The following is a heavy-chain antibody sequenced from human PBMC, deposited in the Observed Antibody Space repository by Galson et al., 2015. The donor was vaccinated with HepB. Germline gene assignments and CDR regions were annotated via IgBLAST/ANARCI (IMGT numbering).Heavy chain of an antibody. Sequence: SLRLSCAASGFTFNSYVMHWVRQAPGKGLEWVAVISYDGSNKYYAGSVKGRFTISRDNSKSTLYLQMNSLRAEDTAVYYCARVIQPSLPSSYDYWGQGTLVTVSS. J-gene: IGHJ4*02. D-gene: IGHD1-14*01. CDR2: ISYDGSNK. V-gene: IGHV3-30*03. CDR1: GFTFNSYV. CDR3: ARVIQPSLPSSYDY.